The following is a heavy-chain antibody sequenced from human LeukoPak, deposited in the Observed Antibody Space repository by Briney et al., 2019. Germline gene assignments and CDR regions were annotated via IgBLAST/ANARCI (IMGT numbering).Heavy chain of an antibody. CDR3: ARDYRYRADTAMVNYYYYGMDV. Sequence: PGGSLRLSCAVSGFIVSSNYMSWVRQAPGKGLEWVSVIYTGGNTHYADSVKGRFTISRQNSKNTLYLQMNGLRTEDTAVYYCARDYRYRADTAMVNYYYYGMDVWGQGTTVTVSS. J-gene: IGHJ6*02. V-gene: IGHV3-53*04. CDR2: IYTGGNT. CDR1: GFIVSSNY. D-gene: IGHD5-18*01.